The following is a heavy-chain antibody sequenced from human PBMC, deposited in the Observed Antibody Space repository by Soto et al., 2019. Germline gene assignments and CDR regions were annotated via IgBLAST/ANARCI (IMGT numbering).Heavy chain of an antibody. V-gene: IGHV3-33*01. CDR2: IWYDGRNK. CDR3: ARARTPGFCSGGSCYALDY. Sequence: QVQLVESGGGAVQPGTSLRLSCEASGFIFSEYAMHWVRQAPGKGLEWVTFIWYDGRNKYYEKSVRGRFTISRDNSKNLLFLQTSGLGVEDTAVYYCARARTPGFCSGGSCYALDYWGRGTLVTVSS. J-gene: IGHJ4*02. CDR1: GFIFSEYA. D-gene: IGHD2-15*01.